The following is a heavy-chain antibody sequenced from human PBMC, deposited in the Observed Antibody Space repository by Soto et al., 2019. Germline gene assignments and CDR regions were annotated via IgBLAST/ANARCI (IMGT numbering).Heavy chain of an antibody. D-gene: IGHD5-12*01. CDR2: INPNSGVT. CDR3: ARESGGATATLDYYYFYMDV. Sequence: QVQLVQSGAEVKEPGASVTVSCRASGDRFTDYYMHWVRQAPGQGLEWMGWINPNSGVTKYAQKFQGLVTMTRDTSIRTVYMQLSRLGFDDTAIYYCARESGGATATLDYYYFYMDVWGTGTTVTVSS. V-gene: IGHV1-2*04. J-gene: IGHJ6*03. CDR1: GDRFTDYY.